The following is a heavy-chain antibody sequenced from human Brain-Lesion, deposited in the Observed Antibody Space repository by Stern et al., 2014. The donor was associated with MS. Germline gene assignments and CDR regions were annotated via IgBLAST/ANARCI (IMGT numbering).Heavy chain of an antibody. Sequence: VQLVESGPGLVKPSQTLSLSCTVSGGSISSGGYYWSWIRQPAGKGLEWIGRIFNSGSTSDNPSLQSRGTISIEKPQNQFSLRMNSRTAADTAVYYCARGRVVPGFQYYATDVWGQGTTVIVSS. CDR1: GGSISSGGYY. J-gene: IGHJ6*02. CDR3: ARGRVVPGFQYYATDV. D-gene: IGHD2-2*01. CDR2: IFNSGST. V-gene: IGHV4-61*02.